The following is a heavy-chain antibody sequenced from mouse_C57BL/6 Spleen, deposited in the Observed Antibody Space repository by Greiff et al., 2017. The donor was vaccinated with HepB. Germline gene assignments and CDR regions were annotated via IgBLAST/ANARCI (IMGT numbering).Heavy chain of an antibody. D-gene: IGHD4-1*01. Sequence: QVQLKESGAELAKPGASVKLSCKASGYTFTSYWMHWVKQRPGQGLEWIGYINPSSGYTKYNQKFKDKATLTADKSSSTAYMQLSSLTYEDSAVYDCARSKLGLYAMDYWGQGTSVTVSS. J-gene: IGHJ4*01. CDR3: ARSKLGLYAMDY. V-gene: IGHV1-7*01. CDR2: INPSSGYT. CDR1: GYTFTSYW.